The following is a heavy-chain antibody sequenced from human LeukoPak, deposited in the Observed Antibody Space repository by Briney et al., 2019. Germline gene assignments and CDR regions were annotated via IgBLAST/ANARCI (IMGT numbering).Heavy chain of an antibody. J-gene: IGHJ4*02. V-gene: IGHV3-73*01. CDR3: SVNYCSGASCYMF. Sequence: GGSLRLSCAASGFSFSGSAMHWVRQASGKGLEWVGRIRSKTNNYATAYAASMKGKFTISRDDSKNTAYLQMNSLKTEDTAVYYCSVNYCSGASCYMFWGQGTLVTVSS. CDR2: IRSKTNNYAT. D-gene: IGHD2-15*01. CDR1: GFSFSGSA.